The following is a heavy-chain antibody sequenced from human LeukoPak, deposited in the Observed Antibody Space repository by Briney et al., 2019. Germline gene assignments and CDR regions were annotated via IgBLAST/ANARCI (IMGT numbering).Heavy chain of an antibody. CDR3: AKATNYDFWSGSLGLDH. CDR2: TSYNGRNN. J-gene: IGHJ4*02. Sequence: PGGSLRLSCAASGFTFSSYGMHWVRQAPGKGLEWVALTSYNGRNNYYSDSVKGRFSISRDNSQRTVFLQINNVKTEDTAIYYCAKATNYDFWSGSLGLDHWGEGFVVTVS. CDR1: GFTFSSYG. V-gene: IGHV3-30*18. D-gene: IGHD3-3*01.